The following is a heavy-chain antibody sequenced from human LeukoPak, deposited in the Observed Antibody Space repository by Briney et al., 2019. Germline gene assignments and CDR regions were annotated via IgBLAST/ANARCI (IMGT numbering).Heavy chain of an antibody. Sequence: SETLSLTCTVSGGSISRYYWSWIRQPPGKGLEWIGYIYYSGSTNYNPSLESRVTISVDTSKNQFSLKLSSVTAADTAVYYCARHDMDVAGAGLDYFDCWGQGTLVTVSS. D-gene: IGHD6-13*01. CDR3: ARHDMDVAGAGLDYFDC. CDR1: GGSISRYY. J-gene: IGHJ4*02. CDR2: IYYSGST. V-gene: IGHV4-59*08.